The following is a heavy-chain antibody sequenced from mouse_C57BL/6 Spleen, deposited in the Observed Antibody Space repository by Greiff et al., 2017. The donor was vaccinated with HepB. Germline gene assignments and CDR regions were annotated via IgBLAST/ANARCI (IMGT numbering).Heavy chain of an antibody. J-gene: IGHJ4*01. D-gene: IGHD1-1*01. Sequence: VQLQQSGAELVKPGASVKLSCKASGYTFTSYWMQWVKQRPGQGLEWIGEIDPSDSYTNYNQKFKGKATLTVDTSSSTAYMQLSSLTSEDSAVYYCARKVAPYYAMDYWGQGTSVTVSS. CDR3: ARKVAPYYAMDY. CDR2: IDPSDSYT. CDR1: GYTFTSYW. V-gene: IGHV1-50*01.